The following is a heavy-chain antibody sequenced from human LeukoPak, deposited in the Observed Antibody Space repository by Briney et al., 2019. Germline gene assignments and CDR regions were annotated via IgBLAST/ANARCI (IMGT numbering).Heavy chain of an antibody. V-gene: IGHV1-2*02. CDR3: ARDIGGWAFDI. Sequence: ASVKVSCKASGYTFTGYYMHWVRQAPGQGLEWVGWINPNSGGTNYAQKFQGRVTITADESASTAYMELSSLRSEDTAVYYCARDIGGWAFDIWGQGTMVTVSS. J-gene: IGHJ3*02. CDR1: GYTFTGYY. D-gene: IGHD6-19*01. CDR2: INPNSGGT.